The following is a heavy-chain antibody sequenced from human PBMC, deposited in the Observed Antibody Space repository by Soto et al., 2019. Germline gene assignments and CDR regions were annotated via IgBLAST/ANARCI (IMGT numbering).Heavy chain of an antibody. D-gene: IGHD2-15*01. CDR3: ARLYCSGGSCYSEDNWFDP. CDR2: IYYSGST. CDR1: GGAIGSYY. J-gene: IGHJ5*02. V-gene: IGHV4-59*01. Sequence: SETLSLTCSLSGGAIGSYYWSWIRQPPGKGLEWIGYIYYSGSTNYNPSLKSRVTISVDTSKNQFSLKLSPVTAADTAVYYCARLYCSGGSCYSEDNWFDPWGQGTLVTVS.